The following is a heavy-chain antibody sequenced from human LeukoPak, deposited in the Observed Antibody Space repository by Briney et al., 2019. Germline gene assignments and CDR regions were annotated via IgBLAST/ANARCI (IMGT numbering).Heavy chain of an antibody. J-gene: IGHJ6*03. CDR1: GYTFTSDG. CDR3: ARRDFLRYMDF. V-gene: IGHV1-18*01. CDR2: ISAYNGNT. Sequence: ASVKVSCKDSGYTFTSDGIRWVRQAPGQGLEWMGWISAYNGNTNYAQKLQGRVTITTDTSTSTAYMELRSLRPDGTAVDYCARRDFLRYMDFWVKGTTVTVSS. D-gene: IGHD3-3*01.